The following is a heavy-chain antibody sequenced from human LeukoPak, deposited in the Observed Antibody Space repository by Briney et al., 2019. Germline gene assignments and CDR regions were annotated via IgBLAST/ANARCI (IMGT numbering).Heavy chain of an antibody. CDR3: ARGGSGGLFVLDY. CDR1: GASISNSDYY. D-gene: IGHD2-15*01. CDR2: IYHSGST. J-gene: IGHJ4*02. V-gene: IGHV4-39*07. Sequence: SETLSLTCTVSGASISNSDYYWGWIRQPPGKGLEWIGYIYHSGSTYYNPSLKSRVTISVDRSKNQFSLKLSSVTAADTAVYYCARGGSGGLFVLDYWGQGTLVTVSS.